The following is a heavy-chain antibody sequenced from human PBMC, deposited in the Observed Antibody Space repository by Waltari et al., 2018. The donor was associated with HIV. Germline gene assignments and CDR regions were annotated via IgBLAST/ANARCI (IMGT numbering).Heavy chain of an antibody. CDR2: ISGSGSRT. V-gene: IGHV3-23*04. CDR1: GFTFSNYA. CDR3: ARDDIAVPPGYFDV. J-gene: IGHJ2*01. Sequence: EVQLVESGGVLVPPGGSLRLSCVASGFTFSNYAMSWVRQAPGKGLEWVSVISGSGSRTYYADSVKGRFTISSDNSKNTLYLQMTGLRADDTARYYCARDDIAVPPGYFDVWGRGTLVTVSS. D-gene: IGHD6-19*01.